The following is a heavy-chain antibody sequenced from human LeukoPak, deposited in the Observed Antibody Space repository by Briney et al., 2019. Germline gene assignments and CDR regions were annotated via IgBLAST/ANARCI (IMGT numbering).Heavy chain of an antibody. CDR1: GGSIRSGDYY. J-gene: IGHJ4*02. CDR2: IYYSGST. CDR3: ARESPYYYGSGTSDY. V-gene: IGHV4-30-4*08. Sequence: SQTLSLTCTVSGGSIRSGDYYWSWIRQPPGKGLVWIGYIYYSGSTYYNPSLKSRVTISVDTSKNQFSLKLSSVTAADTAVYYCARESPYYYGSGTSDYWGQGTLVTVSS. D-gene: IGHD3-10*01.